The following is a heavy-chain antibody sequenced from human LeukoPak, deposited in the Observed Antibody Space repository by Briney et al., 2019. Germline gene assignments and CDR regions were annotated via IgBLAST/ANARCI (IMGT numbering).Heavy chain of an antibody. CDR1: GGSIGSYY. Sequence: PSETLSLTCTVSGGSIGSYYWSWIRQPAGKGLEWIGRISTSGSTNYNPSLKSRVTVSLDTSKNQFSLKLSSVTAADTAVYYCAGTTVTGDYWGQGTLVTVSS. CDR2: ISTSGST. D-gene: IGHD4-17*01. J-gene: IGHJ4*02. CDR3: AGTTVTGDY. V-gene: IGHV4-4*07.